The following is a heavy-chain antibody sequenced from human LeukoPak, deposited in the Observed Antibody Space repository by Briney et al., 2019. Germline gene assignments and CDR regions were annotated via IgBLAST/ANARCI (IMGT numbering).Heavy chain of an antibody. Sequence: GGSLRLSCAASGFTFDSYDMSWVRQAPGKGLEWVSGVNRNGDSTYYADSVKGRFTISRDNSKNTRYLQMNSLRAEDTAVYYCAKESNVLLWFGELANFDYWGQGTLVTVSS. D-gene: IGHD3-10*01. CDR1: GFTFDSYD. J-gene: IGHJ4*02. V-gene: IGHV3-23*01. CDR3: AKESNVLLWFGELANFDY. CDR2: VNRNGDST.